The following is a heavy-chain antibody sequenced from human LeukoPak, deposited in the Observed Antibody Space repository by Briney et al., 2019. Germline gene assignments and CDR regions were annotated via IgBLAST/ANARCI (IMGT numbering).Heavy chain of an antibody. CDR1: GFTFSSYW. V-gene: IGHV3-7*01. Sequence: HAGGSLRLSCAASGFTFSSYWMSWVRQAPGKGLEWVANIKQDGSEKYYVDSVKGRFTISRDNAKNSLYLQMNSLRAEDTAVYYCARVSPAVSSGWYRHHYYMGVWGTGTTVTVSS. D-gene: IGHD6-19*01. J-gene: IGHJ6*03. CDR2: IKQDGSEK. CDR3: ARVSPAVSSGWYRHHYYMGV.